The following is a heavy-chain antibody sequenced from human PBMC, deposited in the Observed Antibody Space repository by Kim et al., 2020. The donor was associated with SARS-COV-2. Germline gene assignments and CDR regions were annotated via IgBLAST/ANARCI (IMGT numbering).Heavy chain of an antibody. CDR3: ARGGYLSDAFDL. CDR1: GHRFTGYH. V-gene: IGHV1-2*02. Sequence: ASVKVSCKASGHRFTGYHMQWVRQAPGQGLEWMGWINLDSGDTNYAQKFRGRVTMTRDTSIGTAYMDLNRVTSDDTAVYYCARGGYLSDAFDLWGQGTRV. J-gene: IGHJ3*01. CDR2: INLDSGDT. D-gene: IGHD2-15*01.